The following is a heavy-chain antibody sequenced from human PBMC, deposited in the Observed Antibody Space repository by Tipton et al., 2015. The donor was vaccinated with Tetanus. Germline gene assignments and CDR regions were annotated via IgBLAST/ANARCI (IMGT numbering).Heavy chain of an antibody. CDR1: GASINSDNSY. CDR3: AKHEATVVTPDFFDY. V-gene: IGHV4-39*01. CDR2: VSHSGIT. Sequence: TLSLTCSVSGASINSDNSYWGWIRQSPGKGLEWIGTVSHSGITYYKPFLQGRVTISVDRSKNQFSLRLTSVTAADTAVYFCAKHEATVVTPDFFDYWGQGTLVTVSS. D-gene: IGHD4-23*01. J-gene: IGHJ4*02.